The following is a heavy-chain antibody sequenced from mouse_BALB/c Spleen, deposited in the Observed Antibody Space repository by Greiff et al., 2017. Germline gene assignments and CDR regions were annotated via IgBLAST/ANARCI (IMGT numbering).Heavy chain of an antibody. CDR3: ARYLGYGNPFDY. CDR1: GYSFTGYY. J-gene: IGHJ2*01. Sequence: LVKPGASVKISCKASGYSFTGYYMHWVKQSPGKSLEWIGYISCYNGATSYNQKFKGKATFTVDTSSSTAYMQFNSLTSEASAVYYGARYLGYGNPFDYGGQGTTLTVSS. V-gene: IGHV1S34*01. CDR2: ISCYNGAT. D-gene: IGHD2-10*02.